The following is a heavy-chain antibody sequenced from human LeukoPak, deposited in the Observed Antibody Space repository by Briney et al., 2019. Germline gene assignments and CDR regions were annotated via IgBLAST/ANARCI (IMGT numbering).Heavy chain of an antibody. CDR1: GGSISSGDYY. CDR2: IYYSGST. V-gene: IGHV4-30-4*08. J-gene: IGHJ4*02. D-gene: IGHD3-22*01. Sequence: SQTLSLTCTVSGGSISSGDYYWSWGRQPPGKGLEWIGYIYYSGSTYYNPSLKSRVTISVDTSKNQFSLKLSSVTAADTAVYYCARDRLYDSSGYYSNWGQGTLVTVSS. CDR3: ARDRLYDSSGYYSN.